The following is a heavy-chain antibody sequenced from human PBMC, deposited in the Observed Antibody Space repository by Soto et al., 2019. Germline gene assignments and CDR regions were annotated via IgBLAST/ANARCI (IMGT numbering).Heavy chain of an antibody. J-gene: IGHJ6*02. D-gene: IGHD3-10*01. Sequence: PGGSLRLSCAASGFTFNNYDMTWVRQAPGQGLEWVSSISGSGRGTFYADSVKGRFTISRDNSKNSLYLQMNSLRADDTAVYYCVKEGFTVIRGGNGMAVWGQGTTVTVSS. CDR2: ISGSGRGT. CDR1: GFTFNNYD. CDR3: VKEGFTVIRGGNGMAV. V-gene: IGHV3-23*01.